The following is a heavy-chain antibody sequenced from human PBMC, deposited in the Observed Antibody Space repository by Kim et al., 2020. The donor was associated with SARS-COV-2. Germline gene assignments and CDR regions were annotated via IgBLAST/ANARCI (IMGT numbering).Heavy chain of an antibody. Sequence: GGSLRLSCAASGFTFSSYAMHWVRQAPGKGLEWVAVISYDGSNKYYADSVKGRFTISRDNSKNTLYLQMNSLRAEDTAVYYCARETWGFGELLLLDYWGQGTLVTVSS. V-gene: IGHV3-30*04. CDR3: ARETWGFGELLLLDY. CDR1: GFTFSSYA. J-gene: IGHJ4*02. CDR2: ISYDGSNK. D-gene: IGHD3-10*01.